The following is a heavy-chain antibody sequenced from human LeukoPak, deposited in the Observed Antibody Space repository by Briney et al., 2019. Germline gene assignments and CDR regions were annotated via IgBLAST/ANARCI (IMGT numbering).Heavy chain of an antibody. CDR3: ARDPGYCSGGSCYLDY. D-gene: IGHD2-15*01. Sequence: SDTLSLTRTVSGGPINSSSYYGGWIRQPPGKGLEWNRSLYYSGSTYYNPSLKSRVTISVDTSKNQFSLKLSSVTAADTVVYYCARDPGYCSGGSCYLDYWGQGTLVTVSS. CDR1: GGPINSSSYY. CDR2: LYYSGST. J-gene: IGHJ4*02. V-gene: IGHV4-39*07.